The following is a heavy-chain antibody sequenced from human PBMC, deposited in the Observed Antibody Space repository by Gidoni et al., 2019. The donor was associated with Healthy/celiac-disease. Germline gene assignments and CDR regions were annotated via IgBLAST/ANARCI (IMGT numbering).Heavy chain of an antibody. CDR1: GGSISSYY. J-gene: IGHJ6*03. CDR2: IYYSGST. V-gene: IGHV4-59*01. Sequence: QVQLQESGPGLLKPSETLSLTCTVSGGSISSYYWSWIRQPPGKGLEWIGYIYYSGSTNYNPSLKSRVTISVDTSKNQFSLKLSSVTAADTAVYYCARGVTIFGLYYMDVWGKGTTVTVSS. CDR3: ARGVTIFGLYYMDV. D-gene: IGHD3-3*01.